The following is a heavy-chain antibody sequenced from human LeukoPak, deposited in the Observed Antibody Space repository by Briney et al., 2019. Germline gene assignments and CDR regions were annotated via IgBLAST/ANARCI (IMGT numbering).Heavy chain of an antibody. CDR2: ISGSGGST. J-gene: IGHJ4*02. CDR3: AKDLGYDFWSGYYVYFDY. CDR1: GFTFSSYA. D-gene: IGHD3-3*01. Sequence: GGSLRLSCAASGFTFSSYAMSWVRQAPGKGLEWVSAISGSGGSTYYADSVKGRFTISRDNSKNTLYLQMNSLRAEDTAVYYCAKDLGYDFWSGYYVYFDYWGQGTLVTVSS. V-gene: IGHV3-23*01.